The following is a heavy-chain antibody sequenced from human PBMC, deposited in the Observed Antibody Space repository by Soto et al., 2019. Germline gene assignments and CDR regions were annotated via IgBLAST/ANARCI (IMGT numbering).Heavy chain of an antibody. CDR3: VRRGYCGGGSCSALGDP. J-gene: IGHJ5*02. D-gene: IGHD2-15*01. V-gene: IGHV3-21*01. Sequence: EVQLVESGGGLVKPGGSLRLSCAASGFTFNTYTMNWVRQAPGKGLEWVSSISSRSIYIYYADSVTGRFTISRDNAKNTVYLQMNSLGAEDTAMYYCVRRGYCGGGSCSALGDPWGQGTLVTVSS. CDR2: ISSRSIYI. CDR1: GFTFNTYT.